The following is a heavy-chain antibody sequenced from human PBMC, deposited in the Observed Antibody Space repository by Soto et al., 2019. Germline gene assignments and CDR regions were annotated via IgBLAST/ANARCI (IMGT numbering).Heavy chain of an antibody. CDR2: IIPIFGTA. V-gene: IGHV1-69*13. D-gene: IGHD3-22*01. CDR3: SFRVIGSSTVYYFDY. CDR1: GGTFSSYA. J-gene: IGHJ4*02. Sequence: SVKFSCKASGGTFSSYAISWVRQAPGQGLEWMGGIIPIFGTANYAQKFQGRVTITADESTSTAYMELSSLRSEDTAVYYCSFRVIGSSTVYYFDYWGQGTLVTVSS.